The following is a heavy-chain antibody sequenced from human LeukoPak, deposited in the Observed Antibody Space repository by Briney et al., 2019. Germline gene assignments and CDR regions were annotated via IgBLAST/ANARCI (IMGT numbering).Heavy chain of an antibody. Sequence: PGGSLRLSCVASGLAFSSYSMHWVRQAPGKGLEWVANIKQDGGEKYYVDSVKGRFTISRDNAKNSLYLQMNSLRAEDTAVYYCARLGARQVLDYWGHGTLVTVSS. CDR2: IKQDGGEK. CDR3: ARLGARQVLDY. D-gene: IGHD4-17*01. J-gene: IGHJ4*01. CDR1: GLAFSSYS. V-gene: IGHV3-7*01.